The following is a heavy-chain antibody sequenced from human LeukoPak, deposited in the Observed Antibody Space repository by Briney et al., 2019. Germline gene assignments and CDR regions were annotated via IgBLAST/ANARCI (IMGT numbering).Heavy chain of an antibody. D-gene: IGHD1-26*01. J-gene: IGHJ4*02. V-gene: IGHV3-30-3*01. Sequence: QAGGSLRLSCAASGFTFSSYAMHWVRQAPGKGLEWVAVISYDGSNKYYADSVKGRFTISRDNSKNTLYLQMNSLRAEDTAVYYCARGEELPFQFIDYWGQGTLVTVSS. CDR1: GFTFSSYA. CDR2: ISYDGSNK. CDR3: ARGEELPFQFIDY.